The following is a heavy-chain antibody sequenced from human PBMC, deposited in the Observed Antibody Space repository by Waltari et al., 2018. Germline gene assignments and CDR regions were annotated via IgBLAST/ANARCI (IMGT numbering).Heavy chain of an antibody. Sequence: QVQLVQSGAEGKKPGASVKVSCTASGYTFPSYATHWVRQAPGQRHEWMGWINAGNGNTKYSQEFQGRVTITRDTSASTAYMELSSLRSEDMAVYYCARAYSSSPTVDYWGQGTLVTVSS. CDR2: INAGNGNT. D-gene: IGHD6-6*01. J-gene: IGHJ4*02. V-gene: IGHV1-3*03. CDR3: ARAYSSSPTVDY. CDR1: GYTFPSYA.